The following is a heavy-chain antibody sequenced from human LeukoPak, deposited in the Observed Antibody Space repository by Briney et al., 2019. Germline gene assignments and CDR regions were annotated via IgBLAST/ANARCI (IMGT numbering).Heavy chain of an antibody. J-gene: IGHJ4*02. CDR1: GGTFSSYA. CDR2: ISAYNGNT. CDR3: ARDRFGSMGSYSGFDY. D-gene: IGHD3-10*01. Sequence: ASVKVSCKASGGTFSSYAISWVRQAPGQGLEWMGWISAYNGNTNYAQKLQGRVTMTTDTSTSTAYMELRSLRSDDTAVYYCARDRFGSMGSYSGFDYWGQGTLVTVSS. V-gene: IGHV1-18*01.